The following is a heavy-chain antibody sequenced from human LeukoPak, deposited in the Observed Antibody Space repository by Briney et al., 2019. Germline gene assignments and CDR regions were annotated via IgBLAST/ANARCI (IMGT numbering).Heavy chain of an antibody. Sequence: SETLSLTCAVSGGSFSGYYWGWIRQPPGKGLEWIGEISNSGATNDNPSLKSRVTISVDKSKTQFSLTLNSLTAADTSMYYCARRRFSYGFMADPFDLWGQGTMVTVSS. CDR2: ISNSGAT. V-gene: IGHV4-34*01. CDR1: GGSFSGYY. J-gene: IGHJ3*01. CDR3: ARRRFSYGFMADPFDL. D-gene: IGHD5-18*01.